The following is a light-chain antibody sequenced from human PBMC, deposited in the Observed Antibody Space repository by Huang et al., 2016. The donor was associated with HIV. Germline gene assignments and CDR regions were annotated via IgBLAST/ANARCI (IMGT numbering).Light chain of an antibody. CDR2: GAS. Sequence: EIVMTQSPATLSVSPGERVTLACRASQSVTSNLAWYQQKPGQAPRLLIDGASTRATGIPGRFSGSGSGTEFTLTISSLQSEDFALYYCQQYNNWPPYTFGQGTKLEIQ. CDR3: QQYNNWPPYT. CDR1: QSVTSN. J-gene: IGKJ2*01. V-gene: IGKV3-15*01.